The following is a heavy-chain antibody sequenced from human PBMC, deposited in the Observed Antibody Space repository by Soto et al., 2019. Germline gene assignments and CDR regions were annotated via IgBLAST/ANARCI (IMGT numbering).Heavy chain of an antibody. CDR2: INPIFGTA. D-gene: IGHD1-20*01. CDR1: GYTFTGYY. Sequence: SVKVSCKASGYTFTGYYMHWVRQAPGQGLEWMGWINPIFGTANYAQKFQGRVTITADESTSTAYMELSSLRSEDTAVYYCARRLGITGTYYYYYGMDVWGQGTTVTVS. J-gene: IGHJ6*02. V-gene: IGHV1-69*13. CDR3: ARRLGITGTYYYYYGMDV.